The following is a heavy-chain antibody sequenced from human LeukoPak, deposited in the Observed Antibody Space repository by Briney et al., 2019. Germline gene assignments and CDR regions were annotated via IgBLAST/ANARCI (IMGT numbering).Heavy chain of an antibody. J-gene: IGHJ5*02. CDR3: AREYYYDSSGYQPYNWFDP. Sequence: ASVNVSCTASGYTFTSYGISWVRQAPGQGLEWMGWISAYNGNTNYAQKLQGRVTMTTDTSTSTAYMELRSLRSDDTAVYYCAREYYYDSSGYQPYNWFDPWGQGTLVTVSS. V-gene: IGHV1-18*01. D-gene: IGHD3-22*01. CDR2: ISAYNGNT. CDR1: GYTFTSYG.